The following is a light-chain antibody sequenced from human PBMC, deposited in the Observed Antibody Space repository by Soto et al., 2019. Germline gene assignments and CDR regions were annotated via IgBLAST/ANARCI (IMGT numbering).Light chain of an antibody. V-gene: IGKV1-5*03. CDR2: KAS. CDR3: QQYNSYSRT. Sequence: DIPMTQSPSTLSASVGDRVTITCRASQSISSWLAWYQQQPGKAPNLLIYKASSLESGVPSRFSGSGSGTEFTLTISSLQPDDFATYYCQQYNSYSRTSGQGTKVEIK. J-gene: IGKJ1*01. CDR1: QSISSW.